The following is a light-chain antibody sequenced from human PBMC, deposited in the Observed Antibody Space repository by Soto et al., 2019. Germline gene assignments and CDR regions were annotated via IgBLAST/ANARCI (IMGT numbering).Light chain of an antibody. CDR2: AES. CDR1: QGISNY. Sequence: DIQMTQSPSSLSASVGDRVTITCRASQGISNYLAGYQQKPWKVPKLLIYAESTLQSGAPSRFSGSGSGTDFTLTISSLQPADVATYYCQKYNSAPYTFGQGTKLEIK. J-gene: IGKJ2*01. CDR3: QKYNSAPYT. V-gene: IGKV1-27*01.